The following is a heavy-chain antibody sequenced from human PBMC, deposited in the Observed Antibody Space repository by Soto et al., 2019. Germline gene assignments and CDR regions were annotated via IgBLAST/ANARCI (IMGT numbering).Heavy chain of an antibody. CDR3: ARGKLSDYVWGSYRYHFDN. Sequence: SETLSLTCAVYGGSVSGYYWSWIRQPPGQGLEWIGEINHSGSTNYNPSLKIRVTISVDTSKNQFSLNLSSVTAADTAVYYCARGKLSDYVWGSYRYHFDNWGQGTVVTVSS. CDR2: INHSGST. V-gene: IGHV4-34*01. CDR1: GGSVSGYY. D-gene: IGHD3-16*02. J-gene: IGHJ4*02.